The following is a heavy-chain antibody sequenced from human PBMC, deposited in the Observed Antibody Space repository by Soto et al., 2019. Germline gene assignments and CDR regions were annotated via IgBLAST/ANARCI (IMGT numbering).Heavy chain of an antibody. D-gene: IGHD1-1*01. CDR3: ARDLGTGTDF. CDR2: IYHSGAT. V-gene: IGHV4-4*02. CDR1: GDSISSSNW. Sequence: QVQLQESGPGLVKPSGTLSLTCAVSGDSISSSNWWSWVRQAPGKGLEWIGEIYHSGATTYNPSLKRRATISVDPSKNHFSLKPTPVTAADTAVYFCARDLGTGTDFWGRGTLVTVAS. J-gene: IGHJ4*02.